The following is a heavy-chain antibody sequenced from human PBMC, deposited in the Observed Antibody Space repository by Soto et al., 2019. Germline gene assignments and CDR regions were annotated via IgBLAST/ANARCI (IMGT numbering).Heavy chain of an antibody. D-gene: IGHD2-8*01. CDR2: INPSGGST. J-gene: IGHJ4*02. CDR1: GYTFTPSY. Sequence: QVQLVQSGAEVKKPGASVKVSCKASGYTFTPSYLHWVRQALGQGLGWLGMINPSGGSTDYAQKFQGRVTMTTDTSTTTVYMELSSLRSDDTAVYYCARPPFPGCINGVCYPCDHWGQGTLVTVSS. V-gene: IGHV1-46*01. CDR3: ARPPFPGCINGVCYPCDH.